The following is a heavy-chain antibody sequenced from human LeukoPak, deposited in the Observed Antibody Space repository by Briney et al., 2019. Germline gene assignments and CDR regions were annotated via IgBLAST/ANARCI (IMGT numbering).Heavy chain of an antibody. V-gene: IGHV1-8*01. J-gene: IGHJ4*02. CDR2: MNPNSGNR. Sequence: GASVKVSCKASGYTFTSYDINWVRQATGQGLEWMGWMNPNSGNRGYAQKFQGRVTMTRDTTISTAYMELSGLRYEDTAVYYCARVHGDIDYWGQGTLVTVSS. CDR1: GYTFTSYD. CDR3: ARVHGDIDY. D-gene: IGHD7-27*01.